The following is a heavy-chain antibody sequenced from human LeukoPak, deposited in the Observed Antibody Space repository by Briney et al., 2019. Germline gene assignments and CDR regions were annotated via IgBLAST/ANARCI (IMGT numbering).Heavy chain of an antibody. CDR3: ARRINTNYYYGSGGYGDWFDP. Sequence: SETLSLTCTVSGGSISSYYWRWIWQPPGKGLEWIGYIYYSGSTNYNPSLKSRVTISVDTYKKQFSLKLSSVTAADTAVYCCARRINTNYYYGSGGYGDWFDPWGQGTLVTVSS. V-gene: IGHV4-59*08. J-gene: IGHJ5*02. CDR1: GGSISSYY. CDR2: IYYSGST. D-gene: IGHD3-10*01.